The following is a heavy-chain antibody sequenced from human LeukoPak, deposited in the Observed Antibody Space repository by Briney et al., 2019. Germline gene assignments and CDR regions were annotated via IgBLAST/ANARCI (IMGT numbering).Heavy chain of an antibody. Sequence: GESLKISFKGSGSSFTSYWIGWVRPMPGKGLEWMGIIYPGDSDTRYSTSFQGRVTISADKSISTAYLQWSSLKASDPAMYYCARPRDSSGQFDYWGQGTLVTVSS. D-gene: IGHD3-22*01. CDR1: GSSFTSYW. CDR2: IYPGDSDT. J-gene: IGHJ4*02. CDR3: ARPRDSSGQFDY. V-gene: IGHV5-51*01.